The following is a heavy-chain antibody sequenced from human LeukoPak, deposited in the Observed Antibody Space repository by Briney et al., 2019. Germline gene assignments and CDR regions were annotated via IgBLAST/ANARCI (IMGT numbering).Heavy chain of an antibody. CDR1: TGSISTYY. D-gene: IGHD2-15*01. J-gene: IGHJ4*02. CDR2: IYHGGTT. V-gene: IGHV4-59*08. Sequence: PSETLSLTCSVSTGSISTYYWSWVRQSPGKGLEWIGYIYHGGTTSYNPSLKRRVTISVDSPKNQFFLRLTSLTAADTALYYCARHGGSLDYLDYWGPGSLVIVSS. CDR3: ARHGGSLDYLDY.